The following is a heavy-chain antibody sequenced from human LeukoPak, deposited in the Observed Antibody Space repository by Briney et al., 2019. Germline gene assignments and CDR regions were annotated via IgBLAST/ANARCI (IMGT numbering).Heavy chain of an antibody. V-gene: IGHV3-30*02. D-gene: IGHD3-22*01. Sequence: GGSLRLSCAASGFTFSSYGMHWVRQAPGKGLEWVAFIRYDGSNKYYADSAKGRFTISRDNSKNTLYLQMNSLRAEDTAVYYCARYYYDSSGYLDYWGQGTLVTVSS. CDR1: GFTFSSYG. CDR3: ARYYYDSSGYLDY. CDR2: IRYDGSNK. J-gene: IGHJ4*02.